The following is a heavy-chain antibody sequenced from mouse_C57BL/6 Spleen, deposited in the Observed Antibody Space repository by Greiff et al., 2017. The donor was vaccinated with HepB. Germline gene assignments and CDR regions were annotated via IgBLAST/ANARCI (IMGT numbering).Heavy chain of an antibody. D-gene: IGHD1-1*01. J-gene: IGHJ3*01. V-gene: IGHV5-17*01. CDR1: GFTFSDYG. CDR2: ISSGSSTI. CDR3: ARSYYGPSWFAY. Sequence: EVKLQESGGGLVKPGGSLKLSCAASGFTFSDYGMHWVRQAPEKGLEWVAYISSGSSTIYYADTVKGRFTISRDNAKNTLFLQMTSLRSEDTAMYYCARSYYGPSWFAYWGQGTLVTVSA.